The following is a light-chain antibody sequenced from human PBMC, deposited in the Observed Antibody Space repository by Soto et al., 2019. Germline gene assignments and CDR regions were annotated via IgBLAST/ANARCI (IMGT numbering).Light chain of an antibody. V-gene: IGLV2-14*01. CDR1: SSDVGGYNY. Sequence: QSVLTQPASVSGSPGQSITISCTGTSSDVGGYNYVSWYQQQAGKAPKLIIHEVSNRPSGASNRFSGSKSGNTASLTISGLQAEDEADYYCDSYTSSRAYVFGIGTQLTVL. CDR3: DSYTSSRAYV. CDR2: EVS. J-gene: IGLJ7*01.